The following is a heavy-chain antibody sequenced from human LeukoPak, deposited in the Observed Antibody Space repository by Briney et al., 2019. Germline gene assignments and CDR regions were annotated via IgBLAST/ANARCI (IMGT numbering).Heavy chain of an antibody. Sequence: GGSPILSCTASGFTLGSHDMHWVRQIPGQGLEWVAAVSSGFHAFFADSVQGRFTVSREDARNSLYLQMNSLRAGDTAVYYCVREARGYHYTYFDYWGQGTLVTVSS. D-gene: IGHD5-18*01. J-gene: IGHJ4*02. CDR1: GFTLGSHD. V-gene: IGHV3-13*01. CDR3: VREARGYHYTYFDY. CDR2: VSSGFHA.